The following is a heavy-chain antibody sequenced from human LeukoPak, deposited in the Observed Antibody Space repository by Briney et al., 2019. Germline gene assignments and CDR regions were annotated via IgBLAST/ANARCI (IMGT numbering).Heavy chain of an antibody. CDR3: ARGVKYSSGWYALYDY. CDR1: GFTFSSYD. Sequence: PGRSLRLSCAASGFTFSSYDMHWVRQATGKGLEWVSAIGTAGDTYYPGSVKGRFTISRENAKNSLYLQMNSLRAGDTAVYYCARGVKYSSGWYALYDYWGQGTLVTVSS. V-gene: IGHV3-13*01. D-gene: IGHD6-19*01. CDR2: IGTAGDT. J-gene: IGHJ4*02.